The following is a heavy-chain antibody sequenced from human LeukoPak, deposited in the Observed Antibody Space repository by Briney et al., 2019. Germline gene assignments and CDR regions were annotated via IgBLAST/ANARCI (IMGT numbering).Heavy chain of an antibody. CDR3: ARVTTSAGASYFDY. D-gene: IGHD4-17*01. J-gene: IGHJ4*02. Sequence: SETLSLTCTVSGGSISSYYWSWIRQPPGKGLEWIGYIYYSGSTYYNPSLKSRVTISVDTSKNQFSLKLSSVTAADTAVYYCARVTTSAGASYFDYWGQGTLVTVSS. CDR2: IYYSGST. CDR1: GGSISSYY. V-gene: IGHV4-59*06.